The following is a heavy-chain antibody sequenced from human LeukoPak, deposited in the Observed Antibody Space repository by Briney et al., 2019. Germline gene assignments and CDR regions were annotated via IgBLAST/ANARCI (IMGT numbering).Heavy chain of an antibody. D-gene: IGHD3-10*01. Sequence: PSGTLSLTCAVSGGSISSTNWWSWVRQPPGKGLEWIGEIYHSGSTNYNPPLKSRVTISVEKSKNQFSLKLSSVTAADTAVYYCARRTARSGGYWGRGYSCMDVWGKGTTVIVSS. CDR2: IYHSGST. J-gene: IGHJ6*03. V-gene: IGHV4-4*02. CDR3: ARRTARSGGYWGRGYSCMDV. CDR1: GGSISSTNW.